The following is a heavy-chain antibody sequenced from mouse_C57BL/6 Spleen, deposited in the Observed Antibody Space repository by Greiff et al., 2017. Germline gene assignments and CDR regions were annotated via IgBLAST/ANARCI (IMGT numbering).Heavy chain of an antibody. J-gene: IGHJ4*01. CDR3: AKEMDYGSSYDYAMDY. Sequence: QVQLQQSGPGLVQPSQSLSITCTVSGFSLTSYGVHWVRQSPGKGLEWLGVIWRGGSTDYNAAFMSRLSITKDNSKSHVFFKMNSLQADDTAIYYCAKEMDYGSSYDYAMDYWGQGTSVTVSS. V-gene: IGHV2-5*01. CDR2: IWRGGST. CDR1: GFSLTSYG. D-gene: IGHD1-1*01.